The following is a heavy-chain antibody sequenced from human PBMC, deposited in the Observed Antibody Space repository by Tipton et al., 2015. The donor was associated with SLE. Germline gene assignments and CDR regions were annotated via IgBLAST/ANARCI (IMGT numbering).Heavy chain of an antibody. CDR1: GFTLSNFW. J-gene: IGHJ3*02. CDR3: ARDVLRGRNQVALDI. V-gene: IGHV3-7*01. Sequence: SLRLSCEASGFTLSNFWMNWIRQAPGEGLEWGANIRQDGSGGSYVDSVKGRFSISRDNVKNSLYLEMNSLRVEDTAVYYCARDVLRGRNQVALDIWGQGTIITVPS. CDR2: IRQDGSGG. D-gene: IGHD3-10*01.